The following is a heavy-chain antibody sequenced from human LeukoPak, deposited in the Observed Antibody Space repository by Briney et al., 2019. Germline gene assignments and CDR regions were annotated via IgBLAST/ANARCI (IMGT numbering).Heavy chain of an antibody. CDR3: ARGATMIVVVPPGAF. CDR1: GFTLSSYA. V-gene: IGHV3-30-3*01. CDR2: ISYDGSNK. Sequence: PGGSLRLSCAASGFTLSSYAMHWVRQAPGKGLEWVAVISYDGSNKYYADSVKGRFTISRDNSKNTLYLQMNSLRAEDTAVYYCARGATMIVVVPPGAFWGQGTLVTVSS. J-gene: IGHJ1*01. D-gene: IGHD3-22*01.